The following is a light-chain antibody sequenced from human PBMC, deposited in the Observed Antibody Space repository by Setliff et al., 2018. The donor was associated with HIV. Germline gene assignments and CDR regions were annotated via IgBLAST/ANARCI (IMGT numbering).Light chain of an antibody. V-gene: IGLV2-14*01. CDR2: EVS. Sequence: QSVLAQPASVSGSPGQSITISCTGTSSDIGGYSHVSWYQQHPGKVPKLIIYEVSNRPSGVSNRFSGSKSGNTASLTISGLQAEDEADYYCSSYAITNTLPFGTGTKGTVL. CDR1: SSDIGGYSH. CDR3: SSYAITNTLP. J-gene: IGLJ1*01.